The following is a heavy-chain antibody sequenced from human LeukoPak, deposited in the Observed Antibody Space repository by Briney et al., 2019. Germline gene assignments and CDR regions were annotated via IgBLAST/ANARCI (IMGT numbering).Heavy chain of an antibody. CDR1: GGSFSGYY. D-gene: IGHD3-22*01. CDR3: ARVGEYYCDSSGPIGKYYFDY. J-gene: IGHJ4*02. CDR2: INHSGST. V-gene: IGHV4-34*01. Sequence: SETLSLTCAVYGGSFSGYYWSWIRQPPGKGLEWIGEINHSGSTNYNPSLKSRVTISVDTSKNQFSLKLSSVTAADTAVYYCARVGEYYCDSSGPIGKYYFDYWGQGTLVTVSS.